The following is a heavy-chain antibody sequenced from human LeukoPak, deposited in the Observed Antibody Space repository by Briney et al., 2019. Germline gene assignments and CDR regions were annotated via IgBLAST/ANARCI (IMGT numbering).Heavy chain of an antibody. V-gene: IGHV3-23*01. CDR3: ARGSSECTNGVCYTGDY. D-gene: IGHD2-8*01. CDR1: GFTFSSYG. Sequence: PGGSLRLSCAASGFTFSSYGMSWVRQAPGKGLEWVSAISGSGGSTYYADSVKGRFTISRDNAKNSLYLQMNSLRAEDTAVYYCARGSSECTNGVCYTGDYWGQGTLVTVSS. CDR2: ISGSGGST. J-gene: IGHJ4*02.